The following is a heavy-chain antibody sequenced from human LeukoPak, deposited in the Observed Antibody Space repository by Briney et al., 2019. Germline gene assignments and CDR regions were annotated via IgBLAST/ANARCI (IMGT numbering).Heavy chain of an antibody. V-gene: IGHV4-59*01. Sequence: PSETLSLTCTVSGVSISADYWIWIRQPPGKGLEWIGYIYYSGRTNYNPSLKSRVTMSIDTSKNQFSLKLSSVTAADTAVYYCARGRNDGKAEGSNWFDPWGQGTLVTVSS. CDR2: IYYSGRT. CDR3: ARGRNDGKAEGSNWFDP. D-gene: IGHD1-1*01. J-gene: IGHJ5*02. CDR1: GVSISADY.